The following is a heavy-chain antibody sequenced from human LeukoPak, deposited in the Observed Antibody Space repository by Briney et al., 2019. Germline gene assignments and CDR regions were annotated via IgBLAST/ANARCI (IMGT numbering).Heavy chain of an antibody. CDR3: ARGGERLAATRY. V-gene: IGHV3-23*01. Sequence: PGGSLRLSCEASGFTFSTHAMTWVRQAPGKGLEWVSAISGSGGSTYYADSVKGRLTISRDNSKNTLYLQMNSLRAEDTAVYYCARGGERLAATRYWGQGTLVTVSS. D-gene: IGHD6-13*01. CDR1: GFTFSTHA. CDR2: ISGSGGST. J-gene: IGHJ4*02.